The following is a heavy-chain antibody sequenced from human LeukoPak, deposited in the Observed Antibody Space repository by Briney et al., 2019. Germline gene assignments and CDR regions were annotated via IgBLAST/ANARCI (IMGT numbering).Heavy chain of an antibody. CDR3: ASHPYSSGWYVEY. D-gene: IGHD6-19*01. CDR1: GGSITSRSHY. CDR2: IYYSGST. J-gene: IGHJ4*02. Sequence: SETLSLTCTVSGGSITSRSHYWGWIRQPPGKGLEWIANIYYSGSTYYNPSLKSRVTISVDTSKNQFSLKVNSVTAADTAVYYCASHPYSSGWYVEYWGQGTLVTVSS. V-gene: IGHV4-39*01.